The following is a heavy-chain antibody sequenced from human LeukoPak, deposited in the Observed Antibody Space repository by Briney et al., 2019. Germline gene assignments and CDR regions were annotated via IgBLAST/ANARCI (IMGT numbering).Heavy chain of an antibody. D-gene: IGHD5-12*01. CDR2: IKQDGSEK. V-gene: IGHV3-7*03. CDR1: GFTFSSYW. CDR3: ARDRGGYDYPSYGMDV. J-gene: IGHJ6*02. Sequence: GGSLRLSCAASGFTFSSYWMSWVRQAPGKGLEWVANIKQDGSEKYYVDSVKGRFTISRDNAKNSLYLQMNSPRAEDTAVYYCARDRGGYDYPSYGMDVWGQGTTVTVSS.